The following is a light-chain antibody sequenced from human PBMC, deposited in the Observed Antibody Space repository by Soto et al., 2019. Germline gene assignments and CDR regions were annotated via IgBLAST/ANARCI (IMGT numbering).Light chain of an antibody. V-gene: IGLV1-40*01. CDR1: SSNIGAGYD. CDR3: HSYDRRLRGNYV. J-gene: IGLJ1*01. Sequence: QSVLTQPPSVSGAPGQRVTISCTGTSSNIGAGYDVHWYQHLPGTAPKLLIYSNINRPSGVPDRFSGSKSGTSASLAITGLQAEAEADYSCHSYDRRLRGNYVFGTGTKVTVL. CDR2: SNI.